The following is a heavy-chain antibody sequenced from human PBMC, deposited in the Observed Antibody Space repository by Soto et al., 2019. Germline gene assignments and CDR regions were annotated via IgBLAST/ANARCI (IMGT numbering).Heavy chain of an antibody. CDR2: IYPGDSDT. D-gene: IGHD3-3*01. CDR3: ARRYDNADYWTY. Sequence: GESLKISCNGSGYRFTNYCIGLVLQMPGKGLEWMGIIYPGDSDTRYSPSFQGQVTISADKSISTAFLQWRSLQASDTAMYYCARRYDNADYWTYWGQGTLVTVSS. J-gene: IGHJ4*02. CDR1: GYRFTNYC. V-gene: IGHV5-51*01.